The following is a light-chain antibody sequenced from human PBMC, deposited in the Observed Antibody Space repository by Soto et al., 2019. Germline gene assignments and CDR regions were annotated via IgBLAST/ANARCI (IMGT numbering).Light chain of an antibody. CDR1: QSVSSY. CDR3: QQSDSFPFT. J-gene: IGKJ3*01. Sequence: EIVLTQSPATLSLSPGERATLSCRASQSVSSYLAWYQQKPGQAPRLLIYDASNRATGIPARFSGSGSGTDFTLTISSLQPEDFATYYCQQSDSFPFTFGPVTKVDIK. V-gene: IGKV3-11*01. CDR2: DAS.